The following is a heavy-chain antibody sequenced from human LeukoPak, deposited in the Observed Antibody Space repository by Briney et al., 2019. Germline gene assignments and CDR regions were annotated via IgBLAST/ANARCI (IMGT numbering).Heavy chain of an antibody. CDR3: ARDQSVTVDMSRGAFDI. CDR2: INPNSGGT. CDR1: GYTFTGYY. J-gene: IGHJ3*02. D-gene: IGHD4-17*01. V-gene: IGHV1-2*02. Sequence: ASVKVSRKASGYTFTGYYIHWVRQAPGQGLECVGWINPNSGGTSYAQKFQGRVTMTRDTSTSTVYMELSSLRSEDTAVYYCARDQSVTVDMSRGAFDIWGQGTMVTVSS.